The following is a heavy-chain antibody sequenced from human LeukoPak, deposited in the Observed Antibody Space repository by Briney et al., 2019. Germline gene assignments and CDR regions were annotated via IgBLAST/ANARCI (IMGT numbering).Heavy chain of an antibody. J-gene: IGHJ6*03. D-gene: IGHD2-15*01. CDR2: ISSSSSTI. Sequence: GGSLRLSCAASGFTFSSYSMNWVRQAPGKGLEWVSYISSSSSTIYYADSVKGRFTISRDNAKNSLYLQMNSLRAEDTAVYYCARDQAVAYYYYFMDVWGKGTTVTVSS. V-gene: IGHV3-48*04. CDR3: ARDQAVAYYYYFMDV. CDR1: GFTFSSYS.